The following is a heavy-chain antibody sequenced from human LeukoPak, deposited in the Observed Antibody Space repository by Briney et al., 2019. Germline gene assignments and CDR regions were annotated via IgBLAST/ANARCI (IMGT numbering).Heavy chain of an antibody. Sequence: GGSLRLSCAASGFTFSSYAMSWVRQAPGKGLEWVSAISGSGGSTYYADSVKGRFTISRDNAKNSLYLQMNSLRAEDTALYYCAKAPYYDILTGFDYWGQGTLVTVSS. CDR1: GFTFSSYA. J-gene: IGHJ4*02. V-gene: IGHV3-23*01. CDR3: AKAPYYDILTGFDY. D-gene: IGHD3-9*01. CDR2: ISGSGGST.